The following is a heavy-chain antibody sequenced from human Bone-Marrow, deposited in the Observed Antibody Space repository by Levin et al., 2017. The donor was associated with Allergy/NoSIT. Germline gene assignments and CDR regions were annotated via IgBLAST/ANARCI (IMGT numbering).Heavy chain of an antibody. Sequence: GGSLRLSCTVSGFTFSIYSINWVRQAPGKGLEWVSSISSSGSDMYYVDSVRGRFTISRDNAKNSLTLQMNSLRAEDTAVYYCARDLDTSELFDSWGQGTLVTVAS. CDR1: GFTFSIYS. V-gene: IGHV3-21*01. J-gene: IGHJ4*02. D-gene: IGHD1-1*01. CDR3: ARDLDTSELFDS. CDR2: ISSSGSDM.